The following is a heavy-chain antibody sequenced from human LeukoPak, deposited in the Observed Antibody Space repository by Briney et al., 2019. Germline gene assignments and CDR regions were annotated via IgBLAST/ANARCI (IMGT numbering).Heavy chain of an antibody. J-gene: IGHJ6*02. V-gene: IGHV3-11*01. CDR2: ISSSGSTI. Sequence: GGSLRLSCAASGFTFSDYYMSWIRQAPGKGLEWVSYISSSGSTIYYADSVKGRFTISRDNAKNSLYLQMNSLRAEDTAVYYRARELLGYCSSTSCYIGGYYYYYGMDVWGQGTTVTVSS. CDR1: GFTFSDYY. CDR3: ARELLGYCSSTSCYIGGYYYYYGMDV. D-gene: IGHD2-2*02.